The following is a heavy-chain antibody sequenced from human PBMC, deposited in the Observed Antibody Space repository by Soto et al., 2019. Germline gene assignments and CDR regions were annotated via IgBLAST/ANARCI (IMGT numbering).Heavy chain of an antibody. CDR1: GFTFSNAW. V-gene: IGHV3-15*01. CDR3: TTAFWVEGPPFDY. J-gene: IGHJ4*02. Sequence: GGSLRLSCAASGFTFSNAWMSWVRQAPGKGLEWVGRIKSKTDGGTTDYAAPVKGRFTISRDDSKNTLYLQMNSLKTEDTAVYYCTTAFWVEGPPFDYWGQGTLVTVSS. D-gene: IGHD2-15*01. CDR2: IKSKTDGGTT.